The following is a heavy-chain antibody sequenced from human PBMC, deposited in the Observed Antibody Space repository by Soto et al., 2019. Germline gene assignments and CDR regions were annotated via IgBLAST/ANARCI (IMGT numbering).Heavy chain of an antibody. J-gene: IGHJ4*02. CDR3: VGGYYFGDY. Sequence: QVQLVEAVGGVVQPGWSLRLSCAASGFTVSSYGRHWVRQAPGKGLQWVAVISYDGSNKYYADSVKGRFTISRDNSKNTLYLQMNSRRAEDTAVYYCVGGYYFGDYWGQGTLVTVSS. V-gene: IGHV3-30*03. CDR2: ISYDGSNK. D-gene: IGHD3-22*01. CDR1: GFTVSSYG.